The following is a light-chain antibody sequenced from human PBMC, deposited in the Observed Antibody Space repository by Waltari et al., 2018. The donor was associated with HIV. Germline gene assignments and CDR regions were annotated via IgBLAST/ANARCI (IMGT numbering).Light chain of an antibody. CDR1: QSVSRNY. Sequence: ELVLTQSPGTVSLIPGESAHLTCRASQSVSRNYVALYQHKPGQAPSLLIYGASNRATGIPDRFSCSGSGTDFTLTISILEPEDFAVYYYQQYVGSALFTFGPGTKVEIK. CDR3: QQYVGSALFT. J-gene: IGKJ3*01. V-gene: IGKV3-20*01. CDR2: GAS.